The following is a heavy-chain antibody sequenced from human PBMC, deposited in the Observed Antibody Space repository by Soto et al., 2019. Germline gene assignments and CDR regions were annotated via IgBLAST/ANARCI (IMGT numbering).Heavy chain of an antibody. CDR3: AREGTAMALPGYYFDY. CDR2: TYYRSKWYN. Sequence: SQTLSLTGAISGDSVSSNSAAWNWIRQSPSRGLEWLGRTYYRSKWYNDYAVSVKSRITINPDTSKNQFSLQLNSVTPEDTAVYYCAREGTAMALPGYYFDYWGQGTLVTVSS. V-gene: IGHV6-1*01. CDR1: GDSVSSNSAA. D-gene: IGHD5-18*01. J-gene: IGHJ4*02.